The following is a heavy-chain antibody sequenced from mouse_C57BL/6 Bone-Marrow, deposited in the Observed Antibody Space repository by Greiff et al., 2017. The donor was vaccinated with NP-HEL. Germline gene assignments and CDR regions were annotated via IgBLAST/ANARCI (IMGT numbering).Heavy chain of an antibody. CDR1: GYTFTSYW. V-gene: IGHV1-59*01. Sequence: QVQLQQSGAELVRPGTSLKLSCKASGYTFTSYWMHWVKQRPGQGLEWIGLIDPSDSYTNYNQKFKGKATLTVGTSSSTAYVQLSRLASEGSAFYYLARNFYFDVWGTGATVTFSS. CDR2: IDPSDSYT. J-gene: IGHJ1*03. CDR3: ARNFYFDV.